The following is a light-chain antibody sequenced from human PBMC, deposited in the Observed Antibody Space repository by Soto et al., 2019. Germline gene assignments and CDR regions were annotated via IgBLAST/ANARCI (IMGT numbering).Light chain of an antibody. CDR2: WAS. CDR1: QSVLYRSSNKNY. CDR3: QKYYTTPS. V-gene: IGKV4-1*01. Sequence: DIVMTQSPDSLAVSLGERATINCKSSQSVLYRSSNKNYLAWYQQKPGQPPKLIIYWASTRESGVPDRFSGSGYGTDFTLTISSLQAEDVAVYYCQKYYTTPSFGGGTKVEIK. J-gene: IGKJ4*01.